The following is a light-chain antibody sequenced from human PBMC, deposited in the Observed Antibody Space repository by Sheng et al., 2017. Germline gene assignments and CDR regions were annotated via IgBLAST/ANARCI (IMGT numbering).Light chain of an antibody. CDR3: QVWDSSSDGVV. CDR2: DDR. Sequence: YVLTQPPSVSVAPGQTASITCGGNNIGSKNVHWYQQKPGQAPVLVVYDDRDRPSGIPERLSGYNSGNTATLTISRVEAGDEAEYYCQVWDSSSDGVVFGGGTTLIVL. CDR1: NIGSKN. V-gene: IGLV3-21*02. J-gene: IGLJ2*01.